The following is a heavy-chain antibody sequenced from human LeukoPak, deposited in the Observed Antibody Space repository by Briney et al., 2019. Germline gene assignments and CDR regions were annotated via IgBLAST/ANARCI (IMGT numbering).Heavy chain of an antibody. Sequence: ASVKVSCKASGYTFTDYYMHWVRQAPGQGLEWMGWINPNSGGTNYAQKFQGRVTMTRDTSKNQFSLKLSSVTAADTAVYYCASISYGDYVKIDYWGQGTLVTVSS. CDR3: ASISYGDYVKIDY. V-gene: IGHV1-2*02. CDR1: GYTFTDYY. D-gene: IGHD4-17*01. J-gene: IGHJ4*02. CDR2: INPNSGGT.